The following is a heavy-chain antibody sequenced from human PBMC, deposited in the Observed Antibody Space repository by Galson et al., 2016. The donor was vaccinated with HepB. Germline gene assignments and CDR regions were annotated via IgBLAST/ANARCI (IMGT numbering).Heavy chain of an antibody. CDR2: HSSTSTLI. CDR1: GFSYSDYS. D-gene: IGHD5-12*01. J-gene: IGHJ2*01. Sequence: SLRLSCAGSGFSYSDYSINWVRQAPGKGLEWISYHSSTSTLIYYADSVKGRFTVSRDNAKNSLYLQMNSLRAEDTALYCCARDRHGYTYYGTLGIGYFDLWGRGTLVTVSS. V-gene: IGHV3-48*01. CDR3: ARDRHGYTYYGTLGIGYFDL.